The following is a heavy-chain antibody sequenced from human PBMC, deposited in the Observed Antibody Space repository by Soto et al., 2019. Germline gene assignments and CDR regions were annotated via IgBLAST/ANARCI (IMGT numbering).Heavy chain of an antibody. CDR1: GDSFKTYS. CDR3: AREMVRGVGSDY. CDR2: ISTYNGNT. J-gene: IGHJ4*02. D-gene: IGHD3-10*01. Sequence: ASVKVSCKSSGDSFKTYSLSWVRQAPGQGLEWMGWISTYNGNTKYAQKLQGRVTMTTDTSTSTAYMELRSLRSDDTAVFYCAREMVRGVGSDYWGQGTLVTVSS. V-gene: IGHV1-18*01.